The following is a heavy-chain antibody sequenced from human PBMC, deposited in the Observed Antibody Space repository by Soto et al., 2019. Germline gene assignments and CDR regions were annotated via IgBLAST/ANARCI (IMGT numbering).Heavy chain of an antibody. Sequence: PSETLSLTCTVSGGSISSGGYYWSWIRQHPGKGLEWIGYIYYSGSTYYNPSLKSRVTISVDTSKNQFSLKLRSVTAADTAVYYCARGKYYDFREYFDYWGQGTLVTVSS. D-gene: IGHD3-3*01. CDR1: GGSISSGGYY. J-gene: IGHJ4*02. CDR3: ARGKYYDFREYFDY. V-gene: IGHV4-31*03. CDR2: IYYSGST.